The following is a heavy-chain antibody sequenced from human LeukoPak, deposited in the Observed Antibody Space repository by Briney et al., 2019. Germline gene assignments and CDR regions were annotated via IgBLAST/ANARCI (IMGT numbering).Heavy chain of an antibody. V-gene: IGHV1-2*06. CDR2: INPNSGGT. CDR1: GYTFTGYY. CDR3: ARARYCYTTSCPLDY. Sequence: GASVKVSCKASGYTFTGYYMHWVRQAPGQGHEWMGRINPNSGGTNFARKFQARVTMTSDTSISTAYMEVSGLESDDTAVYYCARARYCYTTSCPLDYWGQGTLVTVSS. J-gene: IGHJ4*02. D-gene: IGHD2-2*01.